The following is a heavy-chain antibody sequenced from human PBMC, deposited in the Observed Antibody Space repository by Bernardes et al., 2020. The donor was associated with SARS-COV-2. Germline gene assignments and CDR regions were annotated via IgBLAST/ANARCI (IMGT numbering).Heavy chain of an antibody. Sequence: ASVKVSCKVSGYTLTELSMHWVRQAPGKGLEWMGGFDPEDGETIYAQKFQGRVTMTEDTSTDTAYMELSSLRSEDTVVYYCATASSVWGSYRVNYYYYGMDVWGQGTTVTVSS. CDR1: GYTLTELS. CDR2: FDPEDGET. V-gene: IGHV1-24*01. D-gene: IGHD3-16*02. CDR3: ATASSVWGSYRVNYYYYGMDV. J-gene: IGHJ6*02.